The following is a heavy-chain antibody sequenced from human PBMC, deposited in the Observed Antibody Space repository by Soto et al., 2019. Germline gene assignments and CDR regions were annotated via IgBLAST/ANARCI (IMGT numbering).Heavy chain of an antibody. D-gene: IGHD6-13*01. CDR1: GYIFTNYG. J-gene: IGHJ4*02. CDR2: ISGYNGYP. CDR3: ARGSAGALYDF. V-gene: IGHV1-18*01. Sequence: QVQLVQSGADVRNPGASVNVSCKTSGYIFTNYGVAWVRQAPAQGLELVAWISGYNGYPKYTQKFQGRVTVTTDTSTRTGYMELRNLRSDDTAVYYCARGSAGALYDFWGQGTLVTVSS.